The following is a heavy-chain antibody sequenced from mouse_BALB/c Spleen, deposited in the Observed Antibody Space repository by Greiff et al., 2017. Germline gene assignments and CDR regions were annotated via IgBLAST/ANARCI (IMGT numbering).Heavy chain of an antibody. CDR2: ISDGGSYT. CDR1: GFTFSDYY. CDR3: ARGYGSRFYYAMDY. V-gene: IGHV5-4*02. Sequence: EVHLVESGGGLVKPGGSLKLSCAASGFTFSDYYMYWVRQTPEKRLEWVATISDGGSYTYYPDSVKGRFTISRDNAKNNLYLQMSSLKSEDTAMYYCARGYGSRFYYAMDYWGQGTSVTVSS. D-gene: IGHD1-1*01. J-gene: IGHJ4*01.